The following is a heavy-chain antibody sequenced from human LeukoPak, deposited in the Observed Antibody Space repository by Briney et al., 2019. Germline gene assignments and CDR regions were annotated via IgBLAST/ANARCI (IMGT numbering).Heavy chain of an antibody. CDR1: GDSVSSNSAD. CDR2: TYYRSKWYN. CDR3: ARSMGALDS. D-gene: IGHD1-26*01. V-gene: IGHV6-1*01. J-gene: IGHJ4*02. Sequence: SQTLSLTCAISGDSVSSNSADWNWIRQSPSRGLEWLGRTYYRSKWYNEYAVSVKSRITINPDTSKNQFSLQLSSVTPEDTAVYYCARSMGALDSWGQGTLVTVSS.